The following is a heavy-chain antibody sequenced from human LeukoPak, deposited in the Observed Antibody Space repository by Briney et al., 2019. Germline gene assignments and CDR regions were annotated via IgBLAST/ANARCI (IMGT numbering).Heavy chain of an antibody. J-gene: IGHJ4*02. Sequence: ASVKVSCKASGGTFSSYAISWVRQAPGQGLEWMGRINPNSGGTNYAQKFQGRVTMTRDTSISTAYMELSRLRSDDTAVYYCARDGSSSWYDYWGQGTLVTVSS. V-gene: IGHV1-2*06. CDR2: INPNSGGT. CDR3: ARDGSSSWYDY. D-gene: IGHD6-13*01. CDR1: GGTFSSYA.